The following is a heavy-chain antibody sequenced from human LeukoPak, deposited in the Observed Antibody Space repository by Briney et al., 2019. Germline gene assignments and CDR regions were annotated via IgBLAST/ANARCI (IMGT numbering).Heavy chain of an antibody. J-gene: IGHJ4*02. Sequence: PSETLSLTCTVSGGSISSYYWSWIRQPPGKGLEWIGYIYYSGSTNYNPSLKSRVTISVDTSKNQFSLKLSSVTAADTAVYYCARGFPRSIAAAGEFAYWGQGTLVTVSS. V-gene: IGHV4-59*08. CDR2: IYYSGST. CDR3: ARGFPRSIAAAGEFAY. CDR1: GGSISSYY. D-gene: IGHD6-13*01.